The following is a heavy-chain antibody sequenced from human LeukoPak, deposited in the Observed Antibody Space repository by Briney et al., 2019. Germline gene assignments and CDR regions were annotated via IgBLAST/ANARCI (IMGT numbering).Heavy chain of an antibody. Sequence: GASVKVSCKASGGTFSSYAISWVRQAPGQGLEWMGRIIPMFGRTNYAQKFQGRLTITTDESTTTAYMELSSLRSEDTAVYYCAREIVGTHTSFGDYWGQGTLVTVSS. CDR2: IIPMFGRT. D-gene: IGHD4-23*01. V-gene: IGHV1-69*05. CDR1: GGTFSSYA. J-gene: IGHJ4*02. CDR3: AREIVGTHTSFGDY.